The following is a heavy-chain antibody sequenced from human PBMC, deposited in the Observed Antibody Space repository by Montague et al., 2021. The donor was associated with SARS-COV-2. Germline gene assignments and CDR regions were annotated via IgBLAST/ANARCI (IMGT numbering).Heavy chain of an antibody. CDR3: GRLDGSSFDY. D-gene: IGHD2/OR15-2a*01. CDR1: GGSVSRISSH. V-gene: IGHV4-39*01. Sequence: SETLSLTCTVSGGSVSRISSHWGWLRQPPGKGLEYIGSFYYAGGTQYNPSLKSRVTISVDTSNDQLSLKMNSVTAADTSVYFCGRLDGSSFDYWGQGTLVTVSS. J-gene: IGHJ4*02. CDR2: FYYAGGT.